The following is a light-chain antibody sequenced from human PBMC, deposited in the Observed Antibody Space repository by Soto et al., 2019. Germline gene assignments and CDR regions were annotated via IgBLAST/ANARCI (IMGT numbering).Light chain of an antibody. V-gene: IGKV1-33*01. CDR2: DTS. CDR1: QSISSW. J-gene: IGKJ4*01. CDR3: QQYDNLLLT. Sequence: DIQITQSPSTLSASVGDRVTITCRASQSISSWLAWYQQKPGKAPKLLIYDTSSLETGVPSRFSGSGSGTDFTFTISSLQPEDIATYYCQQYDNLLLTFGGGTRWIS.